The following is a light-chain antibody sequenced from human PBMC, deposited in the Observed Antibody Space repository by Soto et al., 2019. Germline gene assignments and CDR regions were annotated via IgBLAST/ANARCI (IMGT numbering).Light chain of an antibody. Sequence: EIVLTQSPGTLSLSPGERATLSCRASQSVSNYLAWYRQRPGQAPRLLIHGASIRATGIPDRFSGSGSGTDFTLTISRLEPEDFAVHYCQHYSTSAFTFGPGTKVDIK. CDR2: GAS. V-gene: IGKV3-20*01. J-gene: IGKJ3*01. CDR1: QSVSNY. CDR3: QHYSTSAFT.